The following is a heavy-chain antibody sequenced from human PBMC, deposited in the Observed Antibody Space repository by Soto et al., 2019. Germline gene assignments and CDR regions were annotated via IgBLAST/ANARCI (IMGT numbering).Heavy chain of an antibody. CDR3: AHSYYDSSGYHY. J-gene: IGHJ4*02. Sequence: SGPTLVNPTETLTLTCTVSGFSLTNTRMGVSWIRQPPGKALEWLAHIFSNDEKSYSTSLKSRLTISKDTSKSQVVLTMTNMDPVDTATYYCAHSYYDSSGYHYWGQGTLVTVSS. V-gene: IGHV2-26*01. D-gene: IGHD3-22*01. CDR2: IFSNDEK. CDR1: GFSLTNTRMG.